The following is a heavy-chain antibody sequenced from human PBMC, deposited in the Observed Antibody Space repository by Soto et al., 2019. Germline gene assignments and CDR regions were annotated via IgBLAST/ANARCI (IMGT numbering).Heavy chain of an antibody. CDR2: ISGSGGST. CDR1: GFTFSSYA. Sequence: GGSLRLSCAASGFTFSSYAMSWVRQAPGKGLEWVSAISGSGGSTYYADSVKGRFTISRDNSKNTLYLQMNSLRAEDTAVYCCAKGSWIQLWSPHFDYWGQGTLVTVSS. CDR3: AKGSWIQLWSPHFDY. V-gene: IGHV3-23*01. J-gene: IGHJ4*02. D-gene: IGHD5-18*01.